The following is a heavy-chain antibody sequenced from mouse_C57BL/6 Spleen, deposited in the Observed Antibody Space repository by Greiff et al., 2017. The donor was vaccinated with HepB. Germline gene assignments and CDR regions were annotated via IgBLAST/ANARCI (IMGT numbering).Heavy chain of an antibody. CDR3: ARDASGYVYHYAMDY. D-gene: IGHD2-10*02. CDR2: SRNKANDYTT. V-gene: IGHV7-1*01. Sequence: EVQLVESGGGLVQSGRSLRLSCATSGFTFSDFYMEWVRQAPGKGLEWIAASRNKANDYTTEYSATVKGRFIVSRDTSQSILYLQMNALRAEDTAIYYCARDASGYVYHYAMDYWGQGPSVTVSS. J-gene: IGHJ4*01. CDR1: GFTFSDFY.